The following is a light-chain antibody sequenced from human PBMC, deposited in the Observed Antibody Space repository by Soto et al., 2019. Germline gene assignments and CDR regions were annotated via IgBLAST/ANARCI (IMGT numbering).Light chain of an antibody. Sequence: DIRMNQSLSTLSASVGDRVTITCRASQSISSWLAWYQQRPGKAPNLLIYKASSLESGVPSRFSGSGSGTEFTLTISSLQPDDFATYYCQQYNSYPLTFGGVSKVDVK. J-gene: IGKJ4*01. CDR1: QSISSW. V-gene: IGKV1-5*03. CDR2: KAS. CDR3: QQYNSYPLT.